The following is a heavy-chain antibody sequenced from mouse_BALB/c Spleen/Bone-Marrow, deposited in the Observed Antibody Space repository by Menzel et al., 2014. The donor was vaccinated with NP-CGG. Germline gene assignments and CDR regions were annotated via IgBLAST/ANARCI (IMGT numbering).Heavy chain of an antibody. CDR2: IDPANGNT. D-gene: IGHD1-1*01. V-gene: IGHV14-3*02. CDR1: GFSIKDTY. Sequence: VQLQQPGAELMKPGASVKLSCTASGFSIKDTYMHWVKQRPEQGLEWIGRIDPANGNTKYDPKFQGKATITADTSSNTAYLQLSSLTSEDTAVYYCASYYYGSSSFAYWGQGTLVTVSA. CDR3: ASYYYGSSSFAY. J-gene: IGHJ3*01.